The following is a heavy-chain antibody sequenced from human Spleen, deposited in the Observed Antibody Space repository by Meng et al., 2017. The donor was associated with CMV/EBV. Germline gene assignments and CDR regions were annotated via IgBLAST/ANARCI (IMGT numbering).Heavy chain of an antibody. Sequence: GESLKISCAASGFTFSSSWMHWVCQAPEKGLEWVADIKCDGSENYYVDSVEGRLTISRDNAKNSLYLQVNSLRAEDMTVYYCVRIITMIVVVITKYYYYGMDVWGQGTTVTVSS. J-gene: IGHJ6*02. D-gene: IGHD3-22*01. V-gene: IGHV3-52*01. CDR1: GFTFSSSW. CDR2: IKCDGSEN. CDR3: VRIITMIVVVITKYYYYGMDV.